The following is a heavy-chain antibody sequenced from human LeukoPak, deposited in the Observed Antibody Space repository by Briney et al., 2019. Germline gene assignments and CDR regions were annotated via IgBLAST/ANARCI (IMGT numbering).Heavy chain of an antibody. CDR1: GGSFSSYY. CDR2: IHYSGST. CDR3: ARAVLSYCSGGSCPYFDY. D-gene: IGHD2-15*01. Sequence: SETLSLTCTVSGGSFSSYYWSWIRQPPGKGLECIGYIHYSGSTNYNPSLKSRLSLSVDTSKNQISLRLSSATAADTAVYYCARAVLSYCSGGSCPYFDYWGQGTLVTVSS. J-gene: IGHJ4*02. V-gene: IGHV4-59*01.